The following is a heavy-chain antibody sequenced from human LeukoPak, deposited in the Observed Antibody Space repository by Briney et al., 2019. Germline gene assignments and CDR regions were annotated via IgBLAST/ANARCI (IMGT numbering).Heavy chain of an antibody. CDR3: ARVTYYYDSSGYYYIDY. Sequence: GGSLRLSCAASGFSFSTYSMIWVRQAPGKGLEWVSDISSSSSTIYYADSVKGRFTISRDNAKNSLYLQMNSLRDEDTAVYYCARVTYYYDSSGYYYIDYWGQGTLVTVSS. CDR1: GFSFSTYS. CDR2: ISSSSSTI. V-gene: IGHV3-48*02. J-gene: IGHJ4*02. D-gene: IGHD3-22*01.